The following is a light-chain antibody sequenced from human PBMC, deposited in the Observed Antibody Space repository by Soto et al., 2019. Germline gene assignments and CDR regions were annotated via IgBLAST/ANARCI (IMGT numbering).Light chain of an antibody. V-gene: IGKV3-15*01. CDR3: QQYNDWPLT. J-gene: IGKJ4*01. CDR1: QSVSTH. CDR2: AAS. Sequence: EVVMTQSPVNLSVSPGERATLSCRASQSVSTHLAWYQQKPGQAPKLLIYAASTRVTGISARFSGSGSGTEFSLTISSLQSEDFGIYYCQQYNDWPLTFGGGTKVEIK.